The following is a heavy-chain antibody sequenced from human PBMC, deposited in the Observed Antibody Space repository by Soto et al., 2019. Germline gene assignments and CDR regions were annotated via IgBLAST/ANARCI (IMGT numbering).Heavy chain of an antibody. D-gene: IGHD4-17*01. CDR1: GYTITSYD. Sequence: GASVKVSCKASGYTITSYDINWVRQATGQGLEWMGWMNPNSGNTGYAQKFQGRVTMTRNTSISTAYMELSSLRSEDTAVYYCARVRYGDYGYYFDYWGQGTLVTVSS. CDR3: ARVRYGDYGYYFDY. V-gene: IGHV1-8*01. J-gene: IGHJ4*02. CDR2: MNPNSGNT.